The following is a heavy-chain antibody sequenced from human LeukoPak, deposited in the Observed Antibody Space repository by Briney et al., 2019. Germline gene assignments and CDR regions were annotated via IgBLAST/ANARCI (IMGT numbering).Heavy chain of an antibody. V-gene: IGHV3-53*05. CDR1: GFTVSRNY. CDR3: AKDRDDIVGVPAAGHAFDI. CDR2: IYSGGST. Sequence: PGGSLRLSCAPSGFTVSRNYMSWVRQSRGKGLEWGSVIYSGGSTYYADSVKGRFTISRDSSKNTMYLQMNSLRAEDTAVYYGAKDRDDIVGVPAAGHAFDIWGQGTMVTVSS. J-gene: IGHJ3*02. D-gene: IGHD2-2*01.